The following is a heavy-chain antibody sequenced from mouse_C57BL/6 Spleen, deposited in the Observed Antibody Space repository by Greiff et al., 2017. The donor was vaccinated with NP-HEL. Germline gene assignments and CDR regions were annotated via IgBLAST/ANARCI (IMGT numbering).Heavy chain of an antibody. J-gene: IGHJ3*01. Sequence: QVQLKESGPELVKPGASVKISCKASGYAFSSSWMNWVKQRPGKGLEWIGRIYPGDGDTNYNGKFKGKATLTADKSSSTAYMQLSSLTSEDSAVYFCANHGYAWFAYWGQGTLVTVSA. D-gene: IGHD2-2*01. CDR3: ANHGYAWFAY. V-gene: IGHV1-82*01. CDR2: IYPGDGDT. CDR1: GYAFSSSW.